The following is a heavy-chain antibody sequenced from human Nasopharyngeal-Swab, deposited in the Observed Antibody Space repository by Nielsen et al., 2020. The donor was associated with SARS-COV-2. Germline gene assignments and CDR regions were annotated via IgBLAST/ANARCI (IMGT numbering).Heavy chain of an antibody. CDR2: ISYDGSNK. D-gene: IGHD6-13*01. V-gene: IGHV3-30*04. CDR1: GFTFSSYA. J-gene: IGHJ4*02. Sequence: GGSLRRACAAAGFTFSSYAMHWVRQAPGKGLEWVAVISYDGSNKYYADSVKGRFTISRDNSKNTLYLQMNSLRAEDTAVYYCARDLFHSSSWYEDYWGQGTLVTVSS. CDR3: ARDLFHSSSWYEDY.